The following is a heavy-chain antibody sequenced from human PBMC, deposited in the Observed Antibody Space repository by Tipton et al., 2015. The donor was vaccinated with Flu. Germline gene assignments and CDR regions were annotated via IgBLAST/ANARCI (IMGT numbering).Heavy chain of an antibody. J-gene: IGHJ6*02. CDR2: IYYNGST. CDR3: ARSRFPYYYYGMGV. CDR1: DASISFYY. V-gene: IGHV4-59*01. D-gene: IGHD3-16*01. Sequence: TLSLTCTVSDASISFYYWSWIRQPPGRGLEWIGYIYYNGSTNYNPSLKSRVTISVDTSKNQFSLKLTSVTAADTAVYYCARSRFPYYYYGMGVWGQGTMVTVSS.